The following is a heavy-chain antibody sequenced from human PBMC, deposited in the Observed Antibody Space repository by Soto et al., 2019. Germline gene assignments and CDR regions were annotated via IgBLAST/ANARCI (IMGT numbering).Heavy chain of an antibody. CDR1: GFTFSSYA. V-gene: IGHV3-30-3*01. Sequence: WGSLRLSCAASGFTFSSYAIHLFRQSPGKGLEWVAVISYDGSNKYYADSVKGRFTISRDNSKNTLYLQMNSLRAEDTAVYYCARDSGYYYFDYWGQGTLVTVSS. CDR3: ARDSGYYYFDY. CDR2: ISYDGSNK. D-gene: IGHD3-22*01. J-gene: IGHJ4*02.